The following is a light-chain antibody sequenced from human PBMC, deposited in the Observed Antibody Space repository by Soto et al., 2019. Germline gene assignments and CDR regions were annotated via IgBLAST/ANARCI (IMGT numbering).Light chain of an antibody. CDR2: DAS. V-gene: IGKV3-20*01. CDR3: QQYGGSPRT. CDR1: QSISSNY. J-gene: IGKJ1*01. Sequence: EIVLTQSPGTLLLSQGERATLSCRASQSISSNYLAWYQQTPGQAPRLLIYDASSRAAGIPDRFSGSGSGTDFTLTISRLEPEDFGVYYCQQYGGSPRTFGQGTKVEIK.